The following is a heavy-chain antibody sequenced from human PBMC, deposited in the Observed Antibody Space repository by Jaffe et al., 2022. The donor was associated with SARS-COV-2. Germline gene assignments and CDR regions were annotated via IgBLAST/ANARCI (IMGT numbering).Heavy chain of an antibody. Sequence: QVQLQESGPGLVKPSETLSLTCTVSGGSISSYYWSWIRQPPGKGLEWIGYIYYSGSTNYNPSLKSRVTISVDTSKNQFSLKLSSVTAADTAVYYCAREGGSPFDLWGRGTLVTVSS. V-gene: IGHV4-59*01. CDR2: IYYSGST. CDR3: AREGGSPFDL. D-gene: IGHD2-15*01. CDR1: GGSISSYY. J-gene: IGHJ2*01.